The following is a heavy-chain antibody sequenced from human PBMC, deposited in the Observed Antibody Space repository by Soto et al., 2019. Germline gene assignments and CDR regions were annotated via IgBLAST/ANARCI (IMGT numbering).Heavy chain of an antibody. J-gene: IGHJ4*02. Sequence: QVQLVQSGAEVKKPGSSVKVSCKASGGTFSSYTISWVRQAPGQGLEWMGRIIPILGIANYAQKFQGRVTIXXEXSXXTAYMELSSLRSEDTAVYYCAGCSGGSCLARGVGYWGQGTLVTVSS. V-gene: IGHV1-69*02. CDR3: AGCSGGSCLARGVGY. D-gene: IGHD2-15*01. CDR2: IIPILGIA. CDR1: GGTFSSYT.